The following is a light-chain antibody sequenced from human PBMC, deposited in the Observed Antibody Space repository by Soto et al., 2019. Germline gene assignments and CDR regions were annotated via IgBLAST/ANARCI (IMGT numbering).Light chain of an antibody. CDR1: QSVDSR. V-gene: IGKV3-15*01. CDR2: GAS. CDR3: QQYSKWPLA. Sequence: EVVLTQSPATLSVSPGEGATLSCKAIQSVDSRLAWYQQKPGQAPRLLIEGASSRGTDIPARFSGSGSGTEFTLTITSLQSEDFAVYYCQQYSKWPLAFGGGTRVEIK. J-gene: IGKJ4*01.